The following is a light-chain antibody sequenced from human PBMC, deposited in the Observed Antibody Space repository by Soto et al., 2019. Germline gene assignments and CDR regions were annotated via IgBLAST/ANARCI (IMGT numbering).Light chain of an antibody. J-gene: IGLJ2*01. Sequence: SYELTQPPSVSVSPGQTASITCSGDKLGDKYACWYQQKPGQSPVLVIYQDSKRPSGIPERFSGSNSGNTATLTISGTQAMDEADYYRQASDSSTYVVFGGGTKLTVL. CDR1: KLGDKY. V-gene: IGLV3-1*01. CDR2: QDS. CDR3: QASDSSTYVV.